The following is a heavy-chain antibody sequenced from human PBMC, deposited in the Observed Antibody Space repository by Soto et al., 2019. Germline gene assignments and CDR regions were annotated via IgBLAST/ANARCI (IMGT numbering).Heavy chain of an antibody. CDR3: ARVSIAARRHDYYYVDV. Sequence: GGSLRLSCAASGFTFSSYWMSWVRQAPGKGLEWVANIKQDGSEKYYVDSVKGRFTISRDNAKNSLYLQMNSLRAEDTAVYYCARVSIAARRHDYYYVDVWGKGTTVTVSS. CDR2: IKQDGSEK. CDR1: GFTFSSYW. V-gene: IGHV3-7*01. J-gene: IGHJ6*03. D-gene: IGHD6-6*01.